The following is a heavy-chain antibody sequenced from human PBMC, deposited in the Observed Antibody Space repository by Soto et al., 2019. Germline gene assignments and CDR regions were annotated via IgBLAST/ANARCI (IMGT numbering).Heavy chain of an antibody. D-gene: IGHD3-22*01. CDR3: AHSTPYYYYDSSGYYFQTHKYAFDI. CDR1: GFSLSTSGVG. V-gene: IGHV2-5*01. J-gene: IGHJ3*02. Sequence: SGPTLVNPTQTLTLTCTFSGFSLSTSGVGVGWIRQPPGKALEWLALIYWNDDKRYSPSLKSRLTITKDTSKNQVVLTMTNMDPVDTATYYCAHSTPYYYYDSSGYYFQTHKYAFDIWGQGTMVTVSS. CDR2: IYWNDDK.